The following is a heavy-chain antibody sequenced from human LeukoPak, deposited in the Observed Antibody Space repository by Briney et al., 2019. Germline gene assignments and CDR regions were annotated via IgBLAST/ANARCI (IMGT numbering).Heavy chain of an antibody. Sequence: GGSLRLSCAASGFTFSNAWMSWVRQAPGKGLEWVGRIKSKTDGGTTDYAAPVKGRFTTSRDDSKNTLYLQMNSLKTEDTAVYYCTTGFLEWLSLKQYYFDYWGQGTLVTVSS. CDR3: TTGFLEWLSLKQYYFDY. V-gene: IGHV3-15*01. D-gene: IGHD3-3*01. CDR2: IKSKTDGGTT. J-gene: IGHJ4*02. CDR1: GFTFSNAW.